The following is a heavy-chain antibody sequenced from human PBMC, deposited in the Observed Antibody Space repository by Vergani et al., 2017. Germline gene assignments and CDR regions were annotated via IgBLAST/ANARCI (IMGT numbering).Heavy chain of an antibody. CDR3: ARVGTEPYDAFDI. Sequence: QVQLVESGGGLVKPGGPLRLSCAASGFTFSDYYMSWIRQAPGKGLEWVSYIRSSGSTIHYTDSVKGRFTISRDNANNSLYLQMNSLRAEDTAVYYCARVGTEPYDAFDIWGQGTMVTVSS. V-gene: IGHV3-11*01. CDR2: IRSSGSTI. D-gene: IGHD7-27*01. CDR1: GFTFSDYY. J-gene: IGHJ3*02.